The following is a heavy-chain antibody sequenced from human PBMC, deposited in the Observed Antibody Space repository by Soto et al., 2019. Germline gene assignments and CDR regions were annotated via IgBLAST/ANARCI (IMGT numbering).Heavy chain of an antibody. J-gene: IGHJ4*02. V-gene: IGHV3-7*03. D-gene: IGHD3-10*01. CDR1: GFTFINYW. CDR3: ARDWGGLGY. Sequence: WGSLRLSCAASGFTFINYWITLVRQAPGKGLEWVANIIKDGSEKSYVDSVRGRFTISRDNAKNSLYLEMNSLRVKDTAVYYCARDWGGLGYWGQGTLVTVSS. CDR2: IIKDGSEK.